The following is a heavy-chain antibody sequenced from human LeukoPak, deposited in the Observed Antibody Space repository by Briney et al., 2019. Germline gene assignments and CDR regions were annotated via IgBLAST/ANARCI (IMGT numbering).Heavy chain of an antibody. CDR1: GGSFSDYY. CDR2: IYRSGST. V-gene: IGHV4-59*01. J-gene: IGHJ3*02. Sequence: SETLSLTCAVSGGSFSDYYWAWIRQPPGKGLEWIGYIYRSGSTNYNPSLKSRVNMSIDTSEKHYSLRLSSVTAADTAVYSCARGTITIFGVVTDDVFDIWGQGTMVTVSS. CDR3: ARGTITIFGVVTDDVFDI. D-gene: IGHD3-3*01.